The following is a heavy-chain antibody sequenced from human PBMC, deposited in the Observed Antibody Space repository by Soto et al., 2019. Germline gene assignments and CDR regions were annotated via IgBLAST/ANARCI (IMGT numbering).Heavy chain of an antibody. Sequence: PGGSLRLSCAASGFTFNDAWMSWVRQAPGKGLEWVGRIKRKADGGTTDFAAPVKGRFIISRDDSKNTLYLQMNSLKTEDTAVYYCTLSPPVLRFLEWLNWFDSWGQGTLVTVSS. J-gene: IGHJ5*01. CDR1: GFTFNDAW. CDR2: IKRKADGGTT. V-gene: IGHV3-15*01. CDR3: TLSPPVLRFLEWLNWFDS. D-gene: IGHD3-3*01.